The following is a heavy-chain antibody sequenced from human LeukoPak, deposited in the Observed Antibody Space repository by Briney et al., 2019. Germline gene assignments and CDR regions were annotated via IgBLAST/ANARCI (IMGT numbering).Heavy chain of an antibody. CDR1: GGSISSYY. CDR3: ARVVYYGSGSYLDY. CDR2: ISYSGST. J-gene: IGHJ4*02. Sequence: SETLSLTCTVSGGSISSYYWNWIRQTPGKGLEWIGYISYSGSTNCSPSLKSRVTISVDPSKNQFSLRLSSVTAADTAVYYCARVVYYGSGSYLDYWGQGTLVTVSS. V-gene: IGHV4-59*01. D-gene: IGHD3-10*01.